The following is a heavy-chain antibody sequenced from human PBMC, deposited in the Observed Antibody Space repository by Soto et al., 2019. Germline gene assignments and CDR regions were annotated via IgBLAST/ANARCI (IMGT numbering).Heavy chain of an antibody. CDR2: IIPIFDTA. V-gene: IGHV1-69*13. CDR1: GGTFSSYA. J-gene: IGHJ1*01. Sequence: ASVKVSCKASGGTFSSYAISWVRQAPGQGLEWMGGIIPIFDTANYVQKFQGRVTITADESTSTAYMELSSLRSEDTAVYYCARGRDGDNAGSGFQHWGQGTLVTVSS. D-gene: IGHD3-3*01. CDR3: ARGRDGDNAGSGFQH.